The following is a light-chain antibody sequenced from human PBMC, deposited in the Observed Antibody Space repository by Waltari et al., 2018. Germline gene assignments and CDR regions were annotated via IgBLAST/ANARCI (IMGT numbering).Light chain of an antibody. CDR1: QSISSY. J-gene: IGKJ1*01. V-gene: IGKV1-39*01. Sequence: DIQMTQSPSSLSASVGARVTITCRASQSISSYLNWYQQKPGKAPMLLIYAASSVQSGVPSRCSGSAYGPDFTLSITGLPTLDFEAYDCRQSDTTPRTSSQGTKVQMK. CDR3: RQSDTTPRT. CDR2: AAS.